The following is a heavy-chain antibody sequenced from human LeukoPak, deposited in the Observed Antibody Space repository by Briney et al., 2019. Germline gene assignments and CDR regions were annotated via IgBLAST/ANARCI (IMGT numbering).Heavy chain of an antibody. CDR3: ARGRAYYDSSGYLQQQEFSFDY. D-gene: IGHD3-22*01. J-gene: IGHJ4*02. Sequence: ASETLSLTCTVSGGSISSSSYYWGWIRQPPGKGLEWIGSIYYSGSTYYNPSLKSRVTISVDTSKNQFSLKLSSVTAADTAVYYCARGRAYYDSSGYLQQQEFSFDYWGQGTLVTVSS. V-gene: IGHV4-39*01. CDR1: GGSISSSSYY. CDR2: IYYSGST.